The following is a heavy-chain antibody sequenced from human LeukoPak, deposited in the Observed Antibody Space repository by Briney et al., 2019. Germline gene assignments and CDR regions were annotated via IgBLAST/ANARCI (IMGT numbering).Heavy chain of an antibody. CDR3: ARGRRVLRSLEWSSHYYYMDV. Sequence: PSETLSLTCAVYGGSFSGYYWSWIRQPPGKGLEWIGEINHSGSTNYNPSLKSRVTISVDTSKNQFSLKLSSVTAADTAVYYCARGRRVLRSLEWSSHYYYMDVWGKGTTVTVSS. CDR2: INHSGST. CDR1: GGSFSGYY. V-gene: IGHV4-34*01. J-gene: IGHJ6*03. D-gene: IGHD3-3*01.